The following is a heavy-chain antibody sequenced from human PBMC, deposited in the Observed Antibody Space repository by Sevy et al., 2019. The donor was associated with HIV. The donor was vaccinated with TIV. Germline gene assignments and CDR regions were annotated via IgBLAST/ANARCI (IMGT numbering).Heavy chain of an antibody. CDR2: ISSGSSYI. CDR3: ARSRDYYDNSGYDS. V-gene: IGHV3-21*03. J-gene: IGHJ4*02. CDR1: GFTFSYYT. Sequence: GGCLRLSCAASGFTFSYYTMNWVRQAPGKGLEWVSSISSGSSYIFYADSMKGRFTVSRDNAKNSLFLQMNSLRDEDTALYYCARSRDYYDNSGYDSWGRGTLVTVSS. D-gene: IGHD3-22*01.